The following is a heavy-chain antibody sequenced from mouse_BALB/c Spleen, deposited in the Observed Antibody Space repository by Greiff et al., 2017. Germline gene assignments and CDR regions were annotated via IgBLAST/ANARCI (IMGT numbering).Heavy chain of an antibody. CDR2: ISSGSSTI. D-gene: IGHD2-14*01. J-gene: IGHJ4*01. Sequence: EVMLVESGGGLVQPGGSRKLSCAASGFTFSSFGMHWVRQAPEKGLEWVAYISSGSSTIYYADTVKGRFTISRDNPKNTLFLQMTRLRSEDTAMYYCARKVRPYYAMDYWGQGTSVTVSS. V-gene: IGHV5-17*02. CDR1: GFTFSSFG. CDR3: ARKVRPYYAMDY.